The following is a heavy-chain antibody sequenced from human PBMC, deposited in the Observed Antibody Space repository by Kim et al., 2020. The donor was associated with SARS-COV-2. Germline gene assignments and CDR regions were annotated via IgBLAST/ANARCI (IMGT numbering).Heavy chain of an antibody. CDR1: GFTFSTYA. D-gene: IGHD1-26*01. J-gene: IGHJ3*02. CDR2: ISDSGGST. Sequence: GGSLRLSCAASGFTFSTYAMSLVRQAPGKGLEWVSAISDSGGSTYYADSVKGRFTISRDNSKNTLYLQMNSLRAEDTAVYYCAKDRTTYNGTAGDVFDIWGQGTMVTVSS. V-gene: IGHV3-23*01. CDR3: AKDRTTYNGTAGDVFDI.